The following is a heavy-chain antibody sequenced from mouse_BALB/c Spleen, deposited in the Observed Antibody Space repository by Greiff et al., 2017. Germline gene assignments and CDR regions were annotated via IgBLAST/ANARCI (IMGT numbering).Heavy chain of an antibody. CDR2: IYPGDGDT. J-gene: IGHJ3*01. CDR1: GYAFSSYW. CDR3: ARWGGLAWFAY. V-gene: IGHV1-80*01. D-gene: IGHD3-2*02. Sequence: VQLQQSGAELVRPGSSVKISCKASGYAFSSYWMNWVKHRPGQGLEWIGQIYPGDGDTNYNGKFKGKATLTADKSSSTAYMQLSSLTSEDSAVYFCARWGGLAWFAYWGQGTLVTVSA.